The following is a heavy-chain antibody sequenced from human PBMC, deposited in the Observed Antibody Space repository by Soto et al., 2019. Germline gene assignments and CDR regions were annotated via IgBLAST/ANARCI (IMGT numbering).Heavy chain of an antibody. CDR3: ARDAPGEYGFWSGLGYYYYGMDV. CDR1: GYTFTGYY. Sequence: VASVKVSCKASGYTFTGYYIHWVRQAPGQGLEWMGWINPNSGGTNYAQKFQSRVTMTRDTSISAAYMELSRLRSDDTAVYYCARDAPGEYGFWSGLGYYYYGMDVWGQGTTVTVSS. CDR2: INPNSGGT. J-gene: IGHJ6*02. D-gene: IGHD3-3*01. V-gene: IGHV1-2*02.